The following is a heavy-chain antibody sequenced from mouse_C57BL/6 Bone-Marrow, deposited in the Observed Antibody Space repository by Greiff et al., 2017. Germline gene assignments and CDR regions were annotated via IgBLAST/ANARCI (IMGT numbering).Heavy chain of an antibody. V-gene: IGHV1-81*01. D-gene: IGHD1-1*01. Sequence: VQLVESGAELARPGASVKLSCKASGYTFTSYGISWVKQRTGQGLEWIGEIYPRSGNTYYNEKFKGKATLTADKSSSTAYMELRSLTSEDSAVYFCSRSYYYGSSFAYWGQGTLVTVSA. J-gene: IGHJ3*01. CDR1: GYTFTSYG. CDR3: SRSYYYGSSFAY. CDR2: IYPRSGNT.